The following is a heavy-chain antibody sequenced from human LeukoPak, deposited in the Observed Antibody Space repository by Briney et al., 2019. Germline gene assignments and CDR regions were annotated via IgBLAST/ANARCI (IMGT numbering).Heavy chain of an antibody. CDR1: GFSFSTYW. J-gene: IGHJ4*02. D-gene: IGHD6-13*01. V-gene: IGHV3-7*01. Sequence: GGSLRLSCAASGFSFSTYWMSWVRQAPGKGLEWVANIKQDGSEKYYEDSAKGRFTISRDNAKNSLYLQMNSLRAEDTAVYYCATDLGSSRPNFWGQGILVTVSS. CDR2: IKQDGSEK. CDR3: ATDLGSSRPNF.